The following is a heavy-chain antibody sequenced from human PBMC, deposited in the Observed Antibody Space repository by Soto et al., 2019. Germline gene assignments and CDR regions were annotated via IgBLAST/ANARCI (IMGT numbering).Heavy chain of an antibody. V-gene: IGHV3-7*04. CDR3: ARARGDYYDSSGYPLY. CDR1: GFTFSNYW. Sequence: EVQLVESGGGLVQPGGSLRLSRAASGFTFSNYWMSWVRQAPGKGLEWVANIKQDGSEKYYVDSVKGRFTISRDNAKNSLYLQMNSLRAEDTAVYYCARARGDYYDSSGYPLYWGQGTLVTVSS. D-gene: IGHD3-22*01. J-gene: IGHJ4*02. CDR2: IKQDGSEK.